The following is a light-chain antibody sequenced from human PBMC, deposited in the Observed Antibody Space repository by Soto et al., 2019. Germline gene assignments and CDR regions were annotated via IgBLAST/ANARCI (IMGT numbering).Light chain of an antibody. J-gene: IGLJ2*01. CDR2: DVS. V-gene: IGLV2-14*01. CDR1: SSDVGGYNY. Sequence: QSALTQPASVSGSPGQSITISCTGTSSDVGGYNYVSWYQQHPGKAPKLMIYDVSNRPSGVSNRFSGSKSGNTASLTISGLQGEDEADYYCSSYTSSSSEVVFGGGTKLTVL. CDR3: SSYTSSSSEVV.